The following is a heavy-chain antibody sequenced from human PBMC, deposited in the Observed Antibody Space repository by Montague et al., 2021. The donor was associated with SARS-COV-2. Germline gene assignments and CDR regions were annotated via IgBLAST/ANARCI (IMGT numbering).Heavy chain of an antibody. Sequence: SETLSLTCAVYGGSFSGYYWSWIRQPPGKGLEWIGEINHSGSTNYNPSLKSRFTISVDTSKNHFSLELSSVTAADTAVYYCAIGVPVTTFLYSYYGMDVWGQGPTVTVTS. CDR2: INHSGST. V-gene: IGHV4-34*01. J-gene: IGHJ6*02. CDR3: AIGVPVTTFLYSYYGMDV. CDR1: GGSFSGYY. D-gene: IGHD4-17*01.